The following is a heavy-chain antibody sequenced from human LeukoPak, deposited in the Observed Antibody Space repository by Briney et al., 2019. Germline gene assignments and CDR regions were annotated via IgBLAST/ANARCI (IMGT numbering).Heavy chain of an antibody. Sequence: GGSLRLSCAASGFTFSSYSMNWVRQAPGKGLEWVSSISSSSSYIYYADSVKGRFTISRDNAKNTLYLQMNSLRAEDTAVYYCAKDLTYDSNFFDYWGQGTLVTVSS. V-gene: IGHV3-21*01. J-gene: IGHJ4*02. CDR1: GFTFSSYS. CDR2: ISSSSSYI. D-gene: IGHD3-22*01. CDR3: AKDLTYDSNFFDY.